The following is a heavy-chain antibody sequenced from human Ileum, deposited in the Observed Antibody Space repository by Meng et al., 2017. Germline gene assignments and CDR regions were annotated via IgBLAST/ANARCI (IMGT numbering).Heavy chain of an antibody. Sequence: GSLRLSCTVSGGSISSSSYYWGWIRQPPGKGLEWIGSIYYSGSTYYNPSLKSRVTISVDTSKNQFSLKLSSVTAADTAVYYCARDGLDDSSGYYPGFDYWGQGTLVTVSS. J-gene: IGHJ4*02. CDR1: GGSISSSSYY. D-gene: IGHD3-22*01. CDR2: IYYSGST. V-gene: IGHV4-39*07. CDR3: ARDGLDDSSGYYPGFDY.